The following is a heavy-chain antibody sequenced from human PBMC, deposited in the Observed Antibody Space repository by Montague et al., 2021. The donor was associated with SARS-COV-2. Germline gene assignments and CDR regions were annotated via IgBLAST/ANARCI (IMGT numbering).Heavy chain of an antibody. V-gene: IGHV4-59*01. Sequence: SETLSLTCTVSNGSISSYYWSWVRQPPGKRLEWIGCIYYRGSTNXNPSLESRVTMSVDTSKNQFSLKLRSVTAADTAVYFCAREGLNNWFDPWGQGTLVIVSS. CDR1: NGSISSYY. CDR2: IYYRGST. J-gene: IGHJ5*02. CDR3: AREGLNNWFDP.